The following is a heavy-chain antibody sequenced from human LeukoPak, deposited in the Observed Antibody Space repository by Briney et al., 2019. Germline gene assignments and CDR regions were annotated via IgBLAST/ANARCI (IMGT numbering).Heavy chain of an antibody. D-gene: IGHD4-17*01. V-gene: IGHV4-59*08. Sequence: SETLSLTCTVSGGSISSYYWSWIRQPPGKGLEWIGYIYYSGSTNYNPSLKSRVTISVDTSKNQFSLKLSSVTAADTAVYYCARHGAINYGDYVDWSYGMDVWGQGTTVTVSS. CDR2: IYYSGST. CDR3: ARHGAINYGDYVDWSYGMDV. CDR1: GGSISSYY. J-gene: IGHJ6*02.